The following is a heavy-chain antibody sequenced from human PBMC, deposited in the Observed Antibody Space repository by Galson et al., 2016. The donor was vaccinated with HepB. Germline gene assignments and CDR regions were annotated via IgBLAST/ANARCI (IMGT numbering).Heavy chain of an antibody. D-gene: IGHD1-14*01. CDR2: VHSTGST. J-gene: IGHJ5*01. CDR3: ASQPGITLLTRHFDS. Sequence: SETLSLTCTVSGASIRDYYWSWLRQPPGKGLEWVAFVHSTGSTNPNPSLKSRVPISHDTSMNQVSLRLTSVPAADTAVYYCASQPGITLLTRHFDSWGQGTLVTVSS. CDR1: GASIRDYY. V-gene: IGHV4-59*01.